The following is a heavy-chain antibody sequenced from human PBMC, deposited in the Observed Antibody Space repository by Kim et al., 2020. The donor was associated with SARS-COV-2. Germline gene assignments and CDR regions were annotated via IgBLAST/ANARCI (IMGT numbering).Heavy chain of an antibody. CDR2: IINTGDT. CDR3: ARGDITAAGMGGFDF. J-gene: IGHJ4*02. CDR1: GDSVNTVDYH. V-gene: IGHV4-39*01. D-gene: IGHD6-13*01. Sequence: SETLSLTCTVSGDSVNTVDYHWGWIRQPPGKGLEWIGSIINTGDTYYKPSLRSRVSMSIDTSKNQISLKLRSVTPADTAIFYCARGDITAAGMGGFDFWGQGSLVTVSS.